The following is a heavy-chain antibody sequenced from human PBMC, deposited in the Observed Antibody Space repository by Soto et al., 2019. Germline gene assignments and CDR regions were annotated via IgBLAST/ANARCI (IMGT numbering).Heavy chain of an antibody. CDR2: IYYSGST. V-gene: IGHV4-31*03. CDR3: ARNYGSGSPFDY. D-gene: IGHD3-10*01. CDR1: GGSISSGGYY. Sequence: LSLTFTVSGGSISSGGYYWSWIRQHPGKGLEWIGYIYYSGSTYYNPSLKSRVTISVDTSKNQFSLKLSSVTAADTAVYYCARNYGSGSPFDYWGQGTLVTVSS. J-gene: IGHJ4*02.